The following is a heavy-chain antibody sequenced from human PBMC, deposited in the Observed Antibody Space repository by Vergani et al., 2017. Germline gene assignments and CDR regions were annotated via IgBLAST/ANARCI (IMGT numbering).Heavy chain of an antibody. J-gene: IGHJ4*02. CDR2: INPNSGGT. CDR1: GYTFIGYY. CDR3: AKDQHPGYYPYFDY. V-gene: IGHV1-2*02. Sequence: QVQLVQSGAEVKKPGASVKVSCKASGYTFIGYYMHWVRQAPGQGLEWMGWINPNSGGTNYAQKFQGRVTMTRDTSINTAYLELNSLRAEDTAVYYCAKDQHPGYYPYFDYWGQGTLVTVSS. D-gene: IGHD3-22*01.